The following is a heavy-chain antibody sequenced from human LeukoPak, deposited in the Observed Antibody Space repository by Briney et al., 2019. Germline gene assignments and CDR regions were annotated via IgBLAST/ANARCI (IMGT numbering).Heavy chain of an antibody. J-gene: IGHJ4*02. CDR3: ARASSIVSPPVY. V-gene: IGHV3-48*03. CDR2: ISSSGSTI. CDR1: GFTFSSYE. Sequence: GGSLRLSCAASGFTFSSYEMNWVRQAPGKGLEWVSYISSSGSTIYYADSVKGRFTISRDNAENSLYLQMNSLKAEDTAVYYCARASSIVSPPVYWGQGTLVTVSS. D-gene: IGHD2-15*01.